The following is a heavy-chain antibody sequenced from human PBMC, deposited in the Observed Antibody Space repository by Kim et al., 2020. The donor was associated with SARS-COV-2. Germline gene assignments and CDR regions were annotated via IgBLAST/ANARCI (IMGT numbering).Heavy chain of an antibody. D-gene: IGHD3-10*01. Sequence: PNYAQGFQGRVTITADELTSTGYLELSSLTYEDTAVYYCAKEAGSHDGLDVWGQGTMVVVSS. CDR2: P. CDR3: AKEAGSHDGLDV. J-gene: IGHJ3*01. V-gene: IGHV1-69*01.